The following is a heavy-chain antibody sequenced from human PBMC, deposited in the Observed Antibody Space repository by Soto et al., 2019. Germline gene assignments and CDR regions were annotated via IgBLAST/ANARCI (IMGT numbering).Heavy chain of an antibody. D-gene: IGHD1-26*01. Sequence: QVQLVESGGGVVQPGRSLRLSCAASGFTFSSYGMHWVRQAPGKGLEWVAVIWYDGSNKYYADSVKGRFTISRDNSKNTLYLQMNSLRAEDTAVYYCARDQRRGATIFDYWGQGTLVTVSS. CDR1: GFTFSSYG. CDR3: ARDQRRGATIFDY. J-gene: IGHJ4*02. V-gene: IGHV3-33*01. CDR2: IWYDGSNK.